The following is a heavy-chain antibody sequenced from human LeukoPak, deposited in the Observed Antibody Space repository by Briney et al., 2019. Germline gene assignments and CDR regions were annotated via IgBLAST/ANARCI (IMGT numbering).Heavy chain of an antibody. CDR2: IYYSGST. Sequence: PETLSLTCTVSGGSISSYYWSWIRQPPGKGLEWIGYIYYSGSTNYNPSLKSRVTISVDTSKNQFSLKLSSVTAADTAVYYCARVDPGYYYGMDVWGQGTTVTVSS. D-gene: IGHD3-10*01. J-gene: IGHJ6*02. V-gene: IGHV4-59*01. CDR3: ARVDPGYYYGMDV. CDR1: GGSISSYY.